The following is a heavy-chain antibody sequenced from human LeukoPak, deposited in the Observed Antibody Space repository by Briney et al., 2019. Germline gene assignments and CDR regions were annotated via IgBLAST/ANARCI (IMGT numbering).Heavy chain of an antibody. V-gene: IGHV4-39*01. CDR1: GFTFSDYS. J-gene: IGHJ4*02. Sequence: GSLRLSCAASGFTFSDYSMAWIRQPPGKGLDWIGIINYSGSTYYNPSLRSRVTISVDTSKNQFSLKLNSVTASDTAVYYCARGYDYWGQGTLVTVSS. D-gene: IGHD3-22*01. CDR3: ARGYDY. CDR2: INYSGST.